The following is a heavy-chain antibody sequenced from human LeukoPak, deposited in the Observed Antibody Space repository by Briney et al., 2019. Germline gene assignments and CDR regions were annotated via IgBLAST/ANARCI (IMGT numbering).Heavy chain of an antibody. J-gene: IGHJ4*02. V-gene: IGHV1-2*02. CDR1: GYTFTGYY. D-gene: IGHD6-6*01. CDR3: AREPTLTYSSSKAREYY. Sequence: ASVKVSCKASGYTFTGYYMHWVRQAPGQGLEWMGWINPNSGGTNYAQKFQGRVTMTRDTSISTAYMELSRLRSDDTAVYYCAREPTLTYSSSKAREYYWGQETLVTVSS. CDR2: INPNSGGT.